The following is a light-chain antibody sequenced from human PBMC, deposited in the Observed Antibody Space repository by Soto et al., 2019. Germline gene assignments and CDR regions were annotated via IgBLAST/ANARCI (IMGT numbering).Light chain of an antibody. V-gene: IGKV1-5*03. J-gene: IGKJ4*01. CDR2: RAS. CDR1: RNIGSW. CDR3: QQHSNYPIT. Sequence: DIQMTQSPSTLSASVGDRVTITCRASRNIGSWLAWYQQKAGKAPNLLIYRASILETGVPSRFTGSASGTEFTLTISSLQPDDFATYYRQQHSNYPITFGGGTKVDIK.